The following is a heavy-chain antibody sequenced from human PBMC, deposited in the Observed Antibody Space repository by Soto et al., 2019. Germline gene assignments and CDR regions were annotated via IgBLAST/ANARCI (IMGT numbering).Heavy chain of an antibody. V-gene: IGHV3-48*03. D-gene: IGHD3-3*02. CDR2: ISLSGSTI. J-gene: IGHJ4*02. CDR1: GFAFSNYE. Sequence: SGGSLRLSCAASGFAFSNYEMNWVRQAPGKGLEWVSYISLSGSTIYYADSVKGRFTISRDXXXXSLYLQMDSLRADDTAVYYCARESFSASPNFFDYWGQGTLVTVSS. CDR3: ARESFSASPNFFDY.